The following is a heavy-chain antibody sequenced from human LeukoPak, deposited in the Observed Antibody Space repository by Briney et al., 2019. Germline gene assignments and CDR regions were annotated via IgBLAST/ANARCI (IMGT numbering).Heavy chain of an antibody. Sequence: PGGSLRLSRAASGFTFSRYGMSWVRQAPGKGLEWVSAMSDGGGNTFHADSVKGRFTISRDNSKNTLHLQMNSLRAEDTAIYYCAKVLSVGKLFHYDYWGQGTLVTVSS. V-gene: IGHV3-23*01. CDR3: AKVLSVGKLFHYDY. CDR1: GFTFSRYG. CDR2: MSDGGGNT. D-gene: IGHD3-16*01. J-gene: IGHJ4*02.